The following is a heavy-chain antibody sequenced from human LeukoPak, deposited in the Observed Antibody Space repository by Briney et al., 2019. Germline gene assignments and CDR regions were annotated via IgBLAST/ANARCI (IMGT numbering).Heavy chain of an antibody. CDR3: ARDQPIVGATPLMDV. J-gene: IGHJ6*02. CDR2: ISAYNGNT. CDR1: GYTFTSYG. V-gene: IGHV1-18*01. D-gene: IGHD1-26*01. Sequence: APVKVSCKASGYTFTSYGISWVRQAPGQGLEWMGWISAYNGNTNYAQKLQGRVTMTTDTSTSTAYMELRSLRSDDTAVYYCARDQPIVGATPLMDVWGQGTTVTVSS.